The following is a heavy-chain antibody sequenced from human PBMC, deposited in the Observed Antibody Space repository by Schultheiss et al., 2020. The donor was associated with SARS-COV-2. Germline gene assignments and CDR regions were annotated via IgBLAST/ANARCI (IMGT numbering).Heavy chain of an antibody. CDR3: ARYYASGGSDY. Sequence: GGSLRLSCAASGFTFSSYAMSWVRQAPGKGLEWVSAISGSGGSTYYADSVKGRFTISRDNSKNTLYLQMNSLRDEDTAVYFCARYYASGGSDYWGRGTLVTVSS. CDR2: ISGSGGST. D-gene: IGHD3-10*01. CDR1: GFTFSSYA. J-gene: IGHJ4*02. V-gene: IGHV3-23*01.